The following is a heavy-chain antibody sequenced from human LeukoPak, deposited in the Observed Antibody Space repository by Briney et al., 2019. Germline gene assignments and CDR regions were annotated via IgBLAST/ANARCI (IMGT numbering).Heavy chain of an antibody. D-gene: IGHD3-22*01. CDR3: ARGAMLDIITMIV. V-gene: IGHV3-74*01. CDR1: GFTFSSYW. J-gene: IGHJ3*01. Sequence: GGSLRLSCAASGFTFSSYWMYWVRQVPGKGLVWVSHINSDGSSTSYADSVKGRFTISRDNAKNTLYLQMNSLRAEDTAVYYCARGAMLDIITMIVWGQGTMVTVSS. CDR2: INSDGSST.